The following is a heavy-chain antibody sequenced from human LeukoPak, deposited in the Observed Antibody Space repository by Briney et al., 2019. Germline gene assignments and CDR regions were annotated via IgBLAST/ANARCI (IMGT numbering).Heavy chain of an antibody. CDR1: GFTFTSYG. J-gene: IGHJ5*02. D-gene: IGHD2-8*01. CDR3: ARDNGEWRLNWFDH. Sequence: GRFLRLSCAASGFTFTSYGMHWVRQAPGKGLDWVALIWDDGNNKYYADSVKGRFTISRDNSKNTLYLQMNSLRAEDTAVYCCARDNGEWRLNWFDHWGQGTLVTVSS. V-gene: IGHV3-33*01. CDR2: IWDDGNNK.